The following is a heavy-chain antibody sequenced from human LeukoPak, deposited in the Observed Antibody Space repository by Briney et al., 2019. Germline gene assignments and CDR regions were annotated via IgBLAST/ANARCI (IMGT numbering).Heavy chain of an antibody. J-gene: IGHJ5*02. CDR3: ASPGGVPTPDP. CDR1: GFTFSSYA. CDR2: ISGSGGST. V-gene: IGHV3-23*01. D-gene: IGHD3-16*01. Sequence: GGSLRLSCAAPGFTFSSYAMSCVRQAPGKGLEWVSAISGSGGSTYYADSVKGRFAISRDNSKNTLHLQMNSLRAEDTAVYYCASPGGVPTPDPWGQGTLVTVSS.